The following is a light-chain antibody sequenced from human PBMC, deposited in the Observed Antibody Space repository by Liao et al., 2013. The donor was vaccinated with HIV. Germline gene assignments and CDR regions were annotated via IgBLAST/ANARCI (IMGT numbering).Light chain of an antibody. Sequence: SYELTQPPSVTVSPGQTASITCSGDKVGDKFIYWFQQRPGQSPVLVIYQDNKRPSGTPERFSGSNSGNTATLTISGTQAMDEADYYCQAWDSSTLVFGGGTKLTVL. J-gene: IGLJ2*01. CDR2: QDN. CDR1: KVGDKF. CDR3: QAWDSSTLV. V-gene: IGLV3-1*01.